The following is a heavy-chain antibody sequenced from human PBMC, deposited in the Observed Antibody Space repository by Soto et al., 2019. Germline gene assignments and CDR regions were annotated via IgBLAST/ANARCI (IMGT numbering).Heavy chain of an antibody. CDR3: ARDPNIVLVPAALRSYYYYYGMDV. J-gene: IGHJ6*02. Sequence: EVQLVESGGGLVQPGGSLRLSCAASGFTFSSYWMSWVRQAPGKGLEWVASIKQDGSEKYYVDSVKGRFTISRDNAKNSLYLQMNSLRAEDTAVYYCARDPNIVLVPAALRSYYYYYGMDVWGQGTTVTVSS. V-gene: IGHV3-7*01. D-gene: IGHD2-2*01. CDR1: GFTFSSYW. CDR2: IKQDGSEK.